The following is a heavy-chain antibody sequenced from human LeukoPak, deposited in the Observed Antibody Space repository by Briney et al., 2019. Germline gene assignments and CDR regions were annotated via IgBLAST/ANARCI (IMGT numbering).Heavy chain of an antibody. CDR2: IKQDGSGE. CDR1: GFTITNFW. J-gene: IGHJ4*02. V-gene: IGHV3-7*01. CDR3: ARDLFDY. Sequence: GGSLRLSCAVSGFTITNFWMSWVRQAPGKGLEWVANIKQDGSGEFYVDSVKGRFTISRDSAKNSLYLHMNSLRHEDTAVYYCARDLFDYWGQRTLVTVSS.